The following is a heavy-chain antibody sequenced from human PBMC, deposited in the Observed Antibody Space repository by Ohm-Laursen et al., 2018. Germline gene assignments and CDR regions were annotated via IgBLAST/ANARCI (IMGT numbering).Heavy chain of an antibody. D-gene: IGHD3-22*01. CDR3: ARDWYYYDSSGYPYYFDY. CDR1: GFTFSSYG. CDR2: ISGTDGST. J-gene: IGHJ4*02. Sequence: SLRLSCAASGFTFSSYGMNWVRQAPGKGLEWVSCISGTDGSTYYADSVKGRFTISRDNAKNSLYLQMNSLRAEDTAVYYCARDWYYYDSSGYPYYFDYWGQGTLVTVSS. V-gene: IGHV3-21*04.